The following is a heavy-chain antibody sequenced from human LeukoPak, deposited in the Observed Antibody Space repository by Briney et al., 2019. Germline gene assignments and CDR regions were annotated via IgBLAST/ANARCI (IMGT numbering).Heavy chain of an antibody. J-gene: IGHJ4*02. D-gene: IGHD3-22*01. CDR3: ARDGGYYDSSGYPDC. Sequence: GGSLSLSCAASGFTFSSYGMHWVRQAPGKGLEWVAVIWYDGSNKYYADSVKGRFTISRDNSKNTLYLQMNSLRAEDTAVYYCARDGGYYDSSGYPDCWGQGTLVTVSS. CDR1: GFTFSSYG. CDR2: IWYDGSNK. V-gene: IGHV3-33*01.